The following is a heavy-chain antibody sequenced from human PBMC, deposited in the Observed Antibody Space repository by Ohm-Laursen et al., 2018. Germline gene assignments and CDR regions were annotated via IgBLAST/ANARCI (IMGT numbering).Heavy chain of an antibody. D-gene: IGHD4-17*01. CDR2: ISGSGGST. V-gene: IGHV3-23*01. CDR3: ARDHGDYANY. CDR1: GFTFSSYA. J-gene: IGHJ4*02. Sequence: SLRLSCAASGFTFSSYAMSWVRQAPGKGLEWVSAISGSGGSTYYADSVKGRFTISRDNAKNSLYLQMNSLRAEDTAVYYCARDHGDYANYWGQGTLVTVSS.